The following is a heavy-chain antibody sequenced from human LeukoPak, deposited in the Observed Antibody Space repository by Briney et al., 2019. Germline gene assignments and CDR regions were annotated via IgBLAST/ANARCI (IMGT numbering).Heavy chain of an antibody. CDR2: IWSDASNT. CDR3: AKDAERGSDYSNYLNY. CDR1: GFTFSLYG. Sequence: GRSLRLSCETSGFTFSLYGMHWVRQAPGAGLEWVAVIWSDASNTYYADSVKGRFTISRDNSRNTLYLQMSSLRAEDTAVYYCAKDAERGSDYSNYLNYRGQGTLVTVSS. J-gene: IGHJ4*02. D-gene: IGHD4-11*01. V-gene: IGHV3-33*06.